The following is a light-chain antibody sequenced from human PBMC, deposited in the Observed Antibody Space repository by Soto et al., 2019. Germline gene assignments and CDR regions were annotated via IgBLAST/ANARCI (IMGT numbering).Light chain of an antibody. CDR2: GNS. CDR1: SSNIGAGYD. CDR3: QSYDSSRSVL. J-gene: IGLJ2*01. V-gene: IGLV1-40*01. Sequence: QSVLTQPPSVSGAPGKRVTISCTGSSSNIGAGYDVHWYQQLPGTAPKLLIYGNSIRPSGVPDRFSGSKSGTSAPLAITGLQAEDEADYYCQSYDSSRSVLFGGGTKLTVL.